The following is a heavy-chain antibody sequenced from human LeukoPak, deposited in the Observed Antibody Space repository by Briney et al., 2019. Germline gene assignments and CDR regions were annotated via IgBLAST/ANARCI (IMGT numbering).Heavy chain of an antibody. CDR2: IYYSGST. Sequence: SETLSLTCTVSGGSISSSSYYWGWIRQPPGKGLEWIGSIYYSGSTYYNPSLKSRLTISVDTSKNQFSLKLSSVTAADTAVYYCARDWGLWFGELGSWFDPWGQGTLVTVSS. CDR1: GGSISSSSYY. J-gene: IGHJ5*02. CDR3: ARDWGLWFGELGSWFDP. D-gene: IGHD3-10*01. V-gene: IGHV4-39*07.